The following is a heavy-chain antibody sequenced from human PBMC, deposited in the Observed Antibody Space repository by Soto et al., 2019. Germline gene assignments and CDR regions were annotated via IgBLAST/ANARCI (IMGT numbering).Heavy chain of an antibody. D-gene: IGHD5-12*01. CDR3: ARGDRGYSGYDYYYYYGMDV. CDR1: GGGNLRDYR. V-gene: IGHV1-69*13. CDR2: IIPIFGSA. J-gene: IGHJ6*02. Sequence: ASVKVSCKASGGGNLRDYRTTWVRRAPGQGLERMGGIIPIFGSANYAQKFQGRVTITADESTSTDYMELRSLRSEDTAVYYCARGDRGYSGYDYYYYYGMDVWGQGTTVTSP.